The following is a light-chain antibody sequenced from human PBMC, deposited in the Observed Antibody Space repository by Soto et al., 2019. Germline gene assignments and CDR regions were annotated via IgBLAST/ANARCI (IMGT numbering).Light chain of an antibody. CDR2: DVS. CDR1: ISDVGGYNY. J-gene: IGLJ1*01. Sequence: QSVLTQPASVSGSPGQSITISCTGTISDVGGYNYVSWYQQHPGKAPKLMIYDVSNRPSGVSNRFSGSKSGNTASLTISGLQAEDEADYCCSSYTSSSTLLYVFGTGTKVTVL. V-gene: IGLV2-14*01. CDR3: SSYTSSSTLLYV.